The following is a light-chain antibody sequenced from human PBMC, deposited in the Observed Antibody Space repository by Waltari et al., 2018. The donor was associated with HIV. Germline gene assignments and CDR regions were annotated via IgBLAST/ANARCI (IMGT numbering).Light chain of an antibody. CDR3: NSYTSTDRWV. CDR2: DVT. J-gene: IGLJ3*02. V-gene: IGLV2-14*03. CDR1: TNDVGRYEY. Sequence: QSALTQPASVSGSPGQSITISCTGTTNDVGRYEYVPCYQQHPGKAPKLLIYDVTYRPSGVSTRFSGSKSGNTASLTVSGLQAEDEADYYCNSYTSTDRWVFGGGTKLTVL.